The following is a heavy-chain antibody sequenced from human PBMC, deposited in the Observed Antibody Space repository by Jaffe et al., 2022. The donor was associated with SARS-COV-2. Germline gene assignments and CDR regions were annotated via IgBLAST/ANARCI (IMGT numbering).Heavy chain of an antibody. CDR2: IFHTGTT. CDR1: GGSITNNNW. J-gene: IGHJ5*02. V-gene: IGHV4-4*02. CDR3: ASFMNWFDP. D-gene: IGHD3-16*01. Sequence: QVQLQESGPGLVKPSGTLSLTCAVSGGSITNNNWWTWVRQPPGKGLEWIGEIFHTGTTNYNPSLKSRVTISVDKSKNQFSLKLSFVTAADTAVYFCASFMNWFDPWGQGTLVTV.